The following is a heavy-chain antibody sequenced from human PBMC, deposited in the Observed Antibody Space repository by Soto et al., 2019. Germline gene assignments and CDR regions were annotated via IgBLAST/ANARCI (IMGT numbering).Heavy chain of an antibody. Sequence: QLQLQESGSGLVKPSQTLSLTCAVSGGSISSGGYSWSWIRQPPGKGLEWIGYIYHSGSTYYNPSLKSRVTISVDRSKNQFSLKLSSVTAADTAVYYCARGPLYCSGGSCYSGYYGMDVWGQGTTVTVSS. J-gene: IGHJ6*02. CDR3: ARGPLYCSGGSCYSGYYGMDV. CDR1: GGSISSGGYS. V-gene: IGHV4-30-2*01. D-gene: IGHD2-15*01. CDR2: IYHSGST.